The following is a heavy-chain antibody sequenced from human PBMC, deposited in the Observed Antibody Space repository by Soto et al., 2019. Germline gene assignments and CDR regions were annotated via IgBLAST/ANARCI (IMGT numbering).Heavy chain of an antibody. D-gene: IGHD2-2*01. CDR1: GFTLSSHG. CDR2: IWYDGSNK. CDR3: ARDPTPPRYCSAIRCFGDYGMDV. V-gene: IGHV3-33*01. Sequence: PGGSLRLSCVAAGFTLSSHGMHWVRQAPGKGLEWVAFIWYDGSNKYYADSVKGRFTISRDNSRNTLYVQMNSLTAEDTAVYYCARDPTPPRYCSAIRCFGDYGMDVWGQGTTVTVSS. J-gene: IGHJ6*02.